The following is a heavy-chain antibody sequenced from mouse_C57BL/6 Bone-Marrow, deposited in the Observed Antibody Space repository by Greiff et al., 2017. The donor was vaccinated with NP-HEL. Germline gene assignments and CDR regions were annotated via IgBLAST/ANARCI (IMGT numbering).Heavy chain of an antibody. CDR2: IYPGDGDT. Sequence: QVQLKQSGPELVKPGASVKISCKASGYAFSSSWMNWVKQRPGKGLEWIGRIYPGDGDTNYNGKFKGKATLTADKSSSTAYMQLSSLPSEDSAVYFCARSPFGYWYFDVWGTGTTVTVSS. V-gene: IGHV1-82*01. CDR1: GYAFSSSW. CDR3: ARSPFGYWYFDV. D-gene: IGHD3-1*01. J-gene: IGHJ1*03.